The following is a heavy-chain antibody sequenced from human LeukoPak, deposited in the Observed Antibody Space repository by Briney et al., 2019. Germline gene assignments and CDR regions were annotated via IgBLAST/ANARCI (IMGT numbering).Heavy chain of an antibody. CDR2: IWYDGSNK. D-gene: IGHD6-6*01. V-gene: IGHV3-33*01. CDR3: ARDQSITARPALDY. Sequence: PGGSLRLSCAASGFTFSNYGMHWVRQAPGKGLEWVAVIWYDGSNKLYADSVKGRFTSSRDNSKNTLYLQMNSLRAKDTAVYYCARDQSITARPALDYWGQGTLVTVSS. J-gene: IGHJ4*02. CDR1: GFTFSNYG.